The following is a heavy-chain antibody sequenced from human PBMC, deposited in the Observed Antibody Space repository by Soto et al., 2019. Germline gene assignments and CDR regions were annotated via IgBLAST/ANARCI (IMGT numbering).Heavy chain of an antibody. CDR1: GGSFSGYY. J-gene: IGHJ4*02. CDR2: INHSGST. D-gene: IGHD3-3*01. CDR3: ARGDYDFWSGYVDY. Sequence: SETLSLTCAVYGGSFSGYYWSWIRQPPGKGLEWIGEINHSGSTNYNPSLKSRVTISVDTSKNQFSLKLSSVTAADTAVYYCARGDYDFWSGYVDYWGQGTLVTVSS. V-gene: IGHV4-34*01.